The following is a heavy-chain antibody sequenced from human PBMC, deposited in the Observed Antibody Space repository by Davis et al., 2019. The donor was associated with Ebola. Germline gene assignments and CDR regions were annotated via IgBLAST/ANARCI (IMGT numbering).Heavy chain of an antibody. J-gene: IGHJ4*02. Sequence: PGGSLRLSCKGSGYSFTSYWIGWVRQMPGKGLEWMGIIYSGDSDTRYSPSFQGQVTISADKSLSSAYLQWSSLKASDTAMYYCARGDFLAAAGYYFDYWGQGTLVTVSS. CDR1: GYSFTSYW. CDR2: IYSGDSDT. V-gene: IGHV5-51*01. D-gene: IGHD6-13*01. CDR3: ARGDFLAAAGYYFDY.